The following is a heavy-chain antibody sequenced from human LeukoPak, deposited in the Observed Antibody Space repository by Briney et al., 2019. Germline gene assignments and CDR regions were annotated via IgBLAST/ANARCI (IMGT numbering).Heavy chain of an antibody. J-gene: IGHJ4*02. CDR3: APRHAEYSSSYYFDY. Sequence: GGSLRLSCAASGFTFSSSAMSWVRQAPGKGLEWVSAITSSGSTYYADSVKGRFTISRDNSKNTLYLQMNSLRAEDTAVYYCAPRHAEYSSSYYFDYWGQGTLVTVSS. CDR2: ITSSGST. V-gene: IGHV3-23*01. CDR1: GFTFSSSA. D-gene: IGHD6-6*01.